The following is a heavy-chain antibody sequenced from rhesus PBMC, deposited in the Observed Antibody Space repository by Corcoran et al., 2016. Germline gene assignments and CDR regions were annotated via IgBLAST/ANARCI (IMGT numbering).Heavy chain of an antibody. Sequence: EVQLVESGGGLVEPGGSLRLSCVASGFTSRSYVLSWVRQDPGKGLEWVSSISSASSYIYYADSVKGRFTISRDNAKNSLSLQMNSLRAEDTGVYYCTSEYCTSTTCYPWGPGVLVTVSS. V-gene: IGHV3S16*01. CDR3: TSEYCTSTTCYP. D-gene: IGHD2-2*01. CDR2: ISSASSYI. CDR1: GFTSRSYV. J-gene: IGHJ5-1*01.